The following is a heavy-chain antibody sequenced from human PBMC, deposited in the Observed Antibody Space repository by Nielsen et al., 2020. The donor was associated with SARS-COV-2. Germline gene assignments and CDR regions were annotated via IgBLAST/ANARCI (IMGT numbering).Heavy chain of an antibody. D-gene: IGHD5-12*01. V-gene: IGHV3-53*01. CDR2: IYSGGDT. Sequence: GESLKISCAASGFTVSSNYMSWVRQAPGKGLEWVSVIYSGGDTFYADSVKGRFTISRDNAKNSLYLEMKSLRAEDTAVYYCSTPLSELQSLPSLMDVWGQGTTVTVSS. CDR1: GFTVSSNY. J-gene: IGHJ6*02. CDR3: STPLSELQSLPSLMDV.